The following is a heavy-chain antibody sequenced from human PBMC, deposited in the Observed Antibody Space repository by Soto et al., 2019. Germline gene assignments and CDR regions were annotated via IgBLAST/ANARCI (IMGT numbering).Heavy chain of an antibody. CDR1: GGSFSRCY. J-gene: IGHJ4*02. CDR2: IYPTGST. CDR3: ATGRLEVVTGGMDN. Sequence: TLAVTCTISGGSFSRCYCNGVRKSAGQGLEWIGRIYPTGSTTYNPSLKSRLTMSVDTSKNQFSLRLTSMTAADTAVEDCATGRLEVVTGGMDNWCKGT. D-gene: IGHD2-2*01. V-gene: IGHV4-4*07.